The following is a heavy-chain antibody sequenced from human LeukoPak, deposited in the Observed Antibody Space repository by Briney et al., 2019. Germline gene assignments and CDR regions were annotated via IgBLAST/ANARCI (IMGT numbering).Heavy chain of an antibody. D-gene: IGHD1-1*01. Sequence: SETLSLTCTVSGVSISSYYWSWIRQPPGKGLEWIGYIYYSGSTHYNPSLKSRVTISVDTSKNQFSLKLSSVTAADTAVYYCGSGAGGPFDYWGQGTLVTVSS. CDR2: IYYSGST. CDR3: GSGAGGPFDY. V-gene: IGHV4-59*01. J-gene: IGHJ4*02. CDR1: GVSISSYY.